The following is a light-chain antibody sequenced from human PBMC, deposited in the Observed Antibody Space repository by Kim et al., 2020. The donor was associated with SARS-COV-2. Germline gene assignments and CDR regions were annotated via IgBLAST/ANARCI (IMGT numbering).Light chain of an antibody. CDR1: QSVSSSS. CDR3: QQYGSSPQT. V-gene: IGKV3-20*01. CDR2: GAS. J-gene: IGKJ1*01. Sequence: PGEKATLSCRVSQSVSSSSLAGYQQKPGQAPRLPICGASNWATGIPDRFSGSGSGTDFTLTISGVGPEDSAVYYCQQYGSSPQTFGQGTKVDIK.